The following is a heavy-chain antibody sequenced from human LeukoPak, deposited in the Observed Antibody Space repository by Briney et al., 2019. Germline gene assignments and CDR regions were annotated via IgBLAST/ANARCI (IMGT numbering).Heavy chain of an antibody. V-gene: IGHV3-23*01. CDR2: ISGGGDNT. CDR3: AKLEGALLGSYYMDV. Sequence: GGSLRLSCAVSGFPFSDFAMSWVRQAPGKGLEWVSTISGGGDNTYFADSVKGRFTISRDNSKNTLFLQMVSLRAEDTAVYYCAKLEGALLGSYYMDVWGKGTTVTVSS. CDR1: GFPFSDFA. J-gene: IGHJ6*03.